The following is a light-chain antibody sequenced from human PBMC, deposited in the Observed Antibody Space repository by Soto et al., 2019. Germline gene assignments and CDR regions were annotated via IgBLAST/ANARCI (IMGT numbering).Light chain of an antibody. CDR3: QQRSNWPQIT. CDR2: DAS. J-gene: IGKJ4*01. Sequence: EIVLTQSPATLSLSPGERDTLSCRASQSVSKYLAWYQQKPGQAPRLLIHDASNRATGIPARFSGSGSGTDFTLTISSREPEDFGVYYCQQRSNWPQITFGGGTKVEIK. V-gene: IGKV3-11*01. CDR1: QSVSKY.